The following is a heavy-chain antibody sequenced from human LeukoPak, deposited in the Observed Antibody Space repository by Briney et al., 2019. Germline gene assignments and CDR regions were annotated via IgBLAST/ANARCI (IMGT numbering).Heavy chain of an antibody. CDR1: GASISEY. CDR2: IHSSGST. V-gene: IGHV4-4*09. CDR3: ARDGWEEGFDY. D-gene: IGHD1-26*01. J-gene: IGHJ4*02. Sequence: PSETLSLTCTVSGASISEYWSWVRQSPVKGLEWMGCIHSSGSTTYNPSLKSRVTISVDTSKNQFSLQLRSVTAADTAVYYCARDGWEEGFDYWGQGTLVTVSS.